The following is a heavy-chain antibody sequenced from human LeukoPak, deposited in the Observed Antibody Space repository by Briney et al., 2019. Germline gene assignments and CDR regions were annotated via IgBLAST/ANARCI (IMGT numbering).Heavy chain of an antibody. V-gene: IGHV3-7*01. J-gene: IGHJ3*02. Sequence: PGGSLRLSCVVSGFTFTNSWMTWVRQTPGKGLEWVANIKQDGSEKHYVDSVKGRFTISRDNTKNSLYPQMNSLRAEDTAVYYCAREPGIGYAFDIWGQGTMVTVSS. CDR2: IKQDGSEK. D-gene: IGHD3-10*01. CDR1: GFTFTNSW. CDR3: AREPGIGYAFDI.